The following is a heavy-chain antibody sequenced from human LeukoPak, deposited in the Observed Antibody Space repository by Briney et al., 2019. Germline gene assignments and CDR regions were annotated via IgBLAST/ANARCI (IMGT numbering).Heavy chain of an antibody. CDR3: ATAAPGGPYYMDV. CDR2: IYYSGST. Sequence: SETLSLTCTVSGGSISSHYWSWIRQPPGKGLEWIGYIYYSGSTNYNPSLKSRVTISVDTSKNQFSLKLSSVTAADTAVYYCATAAPGGPYYMDVWGKGTTVTVPS. J-gene: IGHJ6*03. CDR1: GGSISSHY. V-gene: IGHV4-59*11.